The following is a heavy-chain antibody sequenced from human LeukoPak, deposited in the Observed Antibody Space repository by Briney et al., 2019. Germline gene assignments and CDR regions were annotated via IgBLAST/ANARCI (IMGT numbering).Heavy chain of an antibody. Sequence: PGGSLRLSCAASGFTFSSYEMNWVRQAPGKGLEWVSYISSSGSTIYYAGSVKGRFTISRDNAKNSLYLQMNSLRAEDTAVYYCASVKWIAVAAFDYWGQGTLVTVSS. CDR1: GFTFSSYE. D-gene: IGHD6-19*01. J-gene: IGHJ4*02. CDR2: ISSSGSTI. CDR3: ASVKWIAVAAFDY. V-gene: IGHV3-48*03.